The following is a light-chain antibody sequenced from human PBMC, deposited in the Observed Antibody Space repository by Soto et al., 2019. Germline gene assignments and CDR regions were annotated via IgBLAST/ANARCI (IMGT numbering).Light chain of an antibody. CDR3: QQYNDNWT. CDR1: QSISSW. CDR2: KPS. Sequence: DIQMTQSPSTLSASVGGRVTITCRASQSISSWLAWYQQKPGTAPNLLIYKPSTLQSGVPSRFSGSGSGTEFTLTISSLQPDDSATYYCQQYNDNWTFGQGTKVEIK. J-gene: IGKJ1*01. V-gene: IGKV1-5*03.